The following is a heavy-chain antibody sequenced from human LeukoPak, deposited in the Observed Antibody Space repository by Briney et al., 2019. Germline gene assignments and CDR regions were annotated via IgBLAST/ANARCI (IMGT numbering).Heavy chain of an antibody. CDR1: GGSISSYY. CDR2: IYYSGST. CDR3: ARASGSYLPPFFDY. J-gene: IGHJ4*02. V-gene: IGHV4-59*01. Sequence: SETLSLTCTVSGGSISSYYWSWIRQPLGKGLEWIGYIYYSGSTNYNPSLKSRVTISVDTSKNQFSLKLGSVTAADTAVYYCARASGSYLPPFFDYWGQGTLVTVSS. D-gene: IGHD1-26*01.